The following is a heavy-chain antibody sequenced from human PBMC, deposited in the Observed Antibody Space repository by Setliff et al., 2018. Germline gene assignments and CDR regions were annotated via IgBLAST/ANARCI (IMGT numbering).Heavy chain of an antibody. CDR2: IYHSGGA. Sequence: SETLSLTCTVSGDSINYYYWTWIRQPPGKGLEWIGYIYHSGGANYNPSLKSRVTISVATSKKQFSLNLSSVTAADTAVYYCARGQATSSRSSLVYWGQGISVTVSS. CDR1: GDSINYYY. D-gene: IGHD6-6*01. CDR3: ARGQATSSRSSLVY. V-gene: IGHV4-59*12. J-gene: IGHJ4*02.